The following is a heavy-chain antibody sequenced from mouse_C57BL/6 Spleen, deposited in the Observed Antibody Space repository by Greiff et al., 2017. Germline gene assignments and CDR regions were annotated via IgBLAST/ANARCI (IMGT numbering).Heavy chain of an antibody. Sequence: QVQLQQSGAELVRPGASVTLSCKASGYTFTDYEMHWVKQTPVHGLEWIGAIDPDSGGTAYNQKFKGKAILTADKSSSTAYMELRSLTSEDSAVSYYTRDPVVATGYWYFDVWGTGTTVTVSS. V-gene: IGHV1-15*01. CDR2: IDPDSGGT. D-gene: IGHD1-1*01. CDR3: TRDPVVATGYWYFDV. CDR1: GYTFTDYE. J-gene: IGHJ1*03.